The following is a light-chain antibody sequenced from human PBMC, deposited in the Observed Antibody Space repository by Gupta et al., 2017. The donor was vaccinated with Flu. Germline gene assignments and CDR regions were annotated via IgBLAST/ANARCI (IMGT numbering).Light chain of an antibody. V-gene: IGKV4-1*01. J-gene: IGKJ4*01. CDR2: WAS. CDR3: QQDYNTRT. Sequence: DIVMTQSPDSLAVSLGERATTNCKSSQTILYTSNNKDYLAWYQQKPEQPPKLIIYWASNRECGVPDRFSGSGGGKDFTLTSISPQDEDVAVYYGQQDYNTRTFGGGTKVEIK. CDR1: QTILYTSNNKDY.